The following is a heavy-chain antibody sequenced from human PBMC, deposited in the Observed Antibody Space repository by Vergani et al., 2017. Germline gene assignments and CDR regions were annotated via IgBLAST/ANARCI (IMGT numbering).Heavy chain of an antibody. Sequence: QVQLVQSGAEVKKPGASVKVSCKASGYTFTSYYMHWVRQAPGQGLEWMGRIIPIFGTANYAQKFQGRVTITADESTSTAYMELSSLRSEDTAVYYCASPSLGYCSSTSCPENYYYGMDVWGQGTTVTVSS. V-gene: IGHV1-69*18. D-gene: IGHD2-2*01. CDR1: GYTFTSYY. J-gene: IGHJ6*02. CDR2: IIPIFGTA. CDR3: ASPSLGYCSSTSCPENYYYGMDV.